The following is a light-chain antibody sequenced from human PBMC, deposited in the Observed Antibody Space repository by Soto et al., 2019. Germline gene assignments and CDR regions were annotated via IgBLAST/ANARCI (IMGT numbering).Light chain of an antibody. J-gene: IGKJ5*01. CDR1: QSVLYSSNNKNY. CDR3: QQYYSNSFT. Sequence: DILMTQSPDSLALSLGERATINCKSSQSVLYSSNNKNYLAWYQQKPRQPPKLLIYWASTRESGVPDRFSGSGSGTDFTLTISSVQAEDVAVYYCQQYYSNSFTFGQGTRLEIK. CDR2: WAS. V-gene: IGKV4-1*01.